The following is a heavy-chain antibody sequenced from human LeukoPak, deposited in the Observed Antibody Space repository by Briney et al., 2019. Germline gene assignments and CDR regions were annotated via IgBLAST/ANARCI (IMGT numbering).Heavy chain of an antibody. CDR3: ARDEGYYYGSGSYFYYYGMDV. CDR1: GFTFSSYS. D-gene: IGHD3-10*01. J-gene: IGHJ6*02. Sequence: GSLRLSRAASGFTFSSYSMNWVRQAPGKGLEWVSYISSSSSTIYYADSVKGRFTISRDNAKNSLYLQMNSLRAEDTAVYYCARDEGYYYGSGSYFYYYGMDVWGQGTTVTVSS. V-gene: IGHV3-48*01. CDR2: ISSSSSTI.